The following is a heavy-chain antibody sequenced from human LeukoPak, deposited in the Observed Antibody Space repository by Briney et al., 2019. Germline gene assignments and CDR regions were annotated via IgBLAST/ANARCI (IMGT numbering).Heavy chain of an antibody. Sequence: ASVKVSCKHPGYTFTDYFMHWVRQAPGQGLEWMAWINLKSGATNSAQKFQGRITVSRDTSVSTVYMELSSLRSDDTAIYYCARELNDRKGSPQQGVVHWGQGTLVTVSS. V-gene: IGHV1-2*02. D-gene: IGHD3-22*01. CDR2: INLKSGAT. J-gene: IGHJ5*02. CDR3: ARELNDRKGSPQQGVVH. CDR1: GYTFTDYF.